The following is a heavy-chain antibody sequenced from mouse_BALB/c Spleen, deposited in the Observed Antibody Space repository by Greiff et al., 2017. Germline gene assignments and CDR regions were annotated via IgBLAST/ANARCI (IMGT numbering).Heavy chain of an antibody. J-gene: IGHJ3*01. CDR2: IWAGGST. V-gene: IGHV2-9*02. CDR3: ARDGAYYRYDVGFAY. CDR1: GFSLTSYG. D-gene: IGHD2-14*01. Sequence: VQGVESGPGLVAPSQSLSITCTVSGFSLTSYGVHWVRQPPGKGLEWLGVIWAGGSTNYNSALMSRLSISKDNSKSQVFLKMNSLQTDDTAMYYCARDGAYYRYDVGFAYWGQGTLVTVSA.